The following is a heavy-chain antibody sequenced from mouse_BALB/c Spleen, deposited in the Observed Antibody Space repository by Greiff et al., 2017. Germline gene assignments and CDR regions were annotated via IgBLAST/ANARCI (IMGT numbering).Heavy chain of an antibody. CDR3: ARWHYGSSPYYYAMDY. CDR1: GFSLTSYG. CDR2: IWSGGST. D-gene: IGHD1-1*01. Sequence: VQRVESGPGLVQPSQSLSITCTVSGFSLTSYGVHWVRQSPGKGLEWLGVIWSGGSTDYNAAFISRLSISKDNSKSQVFFKMNSLQADDTAIYYCARWHYGSSPYYYAMDYWGQGTSVTVSS. V-gene: IGHV2-4-1*01. J-gene: IGHJ4*01.